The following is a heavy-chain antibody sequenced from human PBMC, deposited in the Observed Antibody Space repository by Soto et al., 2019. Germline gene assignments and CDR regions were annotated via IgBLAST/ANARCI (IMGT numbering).Heavy chain of an antibody. CDR3: ASWWDDSSEADKNAFDI. J-gene: IGHJ3*02. CDR1: GYTFTSYG. D-gene: IGHD3-22*01. Sequence: GASVEVSCKASGYTFTSYGISWVRQAPGQGLEWMGWISAYNGNTNYAQKLQGRVTMTTDTSTSTAYMELRSLRSDDTAVYYCASWWDDSSEADKNAFDIWGQGTMVTV. V-gene: IGHV1-18*01. CDR2: ISAYNGNT.